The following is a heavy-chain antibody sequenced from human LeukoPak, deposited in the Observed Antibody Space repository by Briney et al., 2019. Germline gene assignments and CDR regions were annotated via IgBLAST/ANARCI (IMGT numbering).Heavy chain of an antibody. V-gene: IGHV3-21*01. D-gene: IGHD2-2*01. CDR3: ASASGDVVVPAAMDY. CDR1: AFTFSSYS. J-gene: IGHJ4*02. Sequence: GGSLRLSCAASAFTFSSYSMNWVRHAPGDWREWVSSISSSSNYIYYAASGKGRFLISRDNAKNTPYLQMNSLRAEDTAVYYCASASGDVVVPAAMDYWGQGTLVTVSS. CDR2: ISSSSNYI.